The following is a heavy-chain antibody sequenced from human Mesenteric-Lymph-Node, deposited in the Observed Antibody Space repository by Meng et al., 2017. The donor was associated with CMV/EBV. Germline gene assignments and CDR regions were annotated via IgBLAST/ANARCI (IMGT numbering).Heavy chain of an antibody. CDR3: ARGRAGSGNIFDY. V-gene: IGHV4-4*02. Sequence: AVSGGSISSNNWGSWVRQPPGKGLEWIGEIYHSGSTNYNPSLKSRVTISVDKSKNQFSLKLSSVTAADTAVYYCARGRAGSGNIFDYWGQGTLVTVSS. J-gene: IGHJ4*02. CDR2: IYHSGST. D-gene: IGHD3-10*01. CDR1: GGSISSNNW.